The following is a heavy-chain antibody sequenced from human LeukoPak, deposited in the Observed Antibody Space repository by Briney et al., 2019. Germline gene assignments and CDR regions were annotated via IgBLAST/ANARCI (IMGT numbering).Heavy chain of an antibody. D-gene: IGHD6-6*01. V-gene: IGHV3-21*01. CDR1: GFTFDDYA. CDR2: ISSSSSYI. J-gene: IGHJ5*02. Sequence: GRSLRLSCAASGFTFDDYAMHWVRQAPGKGLEWVSSISSSSSYIYYADSVKGRFTISRDNAKNSLYLQMNSLRAEDTAVYYCARDVDSSSSIRENWFDPWGQGTLVTVSS. CDR3: ARDVDSSSSIRENWFDP.